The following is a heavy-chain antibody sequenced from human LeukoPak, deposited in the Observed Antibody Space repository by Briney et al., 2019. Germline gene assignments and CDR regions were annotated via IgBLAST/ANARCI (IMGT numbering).Heavy chain of an antibody. J-gene: IGHJ3*01. D-gene: IGHD3-16*01. CDR3: ARPAYTAAYDL. CDR2: MKGDGSEK. CDR1: GFTFSTYW. Sequence: PGGSLRLSCVASGFTFSTYWMTWVRQAPGKGLEWVANMKGDGSEKHYVDSVKGRFTISRDNARNSLYLEMNSLRAEDSAAYYCARPAYTAAYDLWGQGTLVTVSS. V-gene: IGHV3-7*03.